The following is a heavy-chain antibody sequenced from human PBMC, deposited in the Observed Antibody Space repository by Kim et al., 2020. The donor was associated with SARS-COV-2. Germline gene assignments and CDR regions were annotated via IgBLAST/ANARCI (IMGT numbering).Heavy chain of an antibody. D-gene: IGHD3-9*01. V-gene: IGHV3-30-3*01. CDR3: ASQTNDILTGYPTTDV. J-gene: IGHJ6*01. Sequence: GGSLRLSCAASGFTFSSYAMHWVRQAPGKGLEWVAVISYDGSNKYYADSVKGRFTISRDNSKNTLYLQMNSLRAEDTAVYYCASQTNDILTGYPTTDVWG. CDR1: GFTFSSYA. CDR2: ISYDGSNK.